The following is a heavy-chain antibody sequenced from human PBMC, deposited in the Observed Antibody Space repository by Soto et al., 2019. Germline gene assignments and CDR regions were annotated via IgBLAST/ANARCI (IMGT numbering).Heavy chain of an antibody. D-gene: IGHD4-17*01. CDR2: ISYDGTNR. CDR3: ARESSSTVTTGGGGSAKDY. J-gene: IGHJ4*02. CDR1: GLTFSNYA. V-gene: IGHV3-30-3*01. Sequence: QVHLVESGGGVVQPGRSLRLSCAASGLTFSNYALHWVRQAPGKGLEWVAFISYDGTNRCYPDSVKGRFTISRDNSKKPLDLQMNSVKTEDTAVYYCARESSSTVTTGGGGSAKDYWGQGTLVTVSS.